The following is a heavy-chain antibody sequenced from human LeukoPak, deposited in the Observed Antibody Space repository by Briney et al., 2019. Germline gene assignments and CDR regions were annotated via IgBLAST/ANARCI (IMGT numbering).Heavy chain of an antibody. Sequence: PGRSLRLSCTASGFTFSSYGMHWVRQAPGKGLEWVAVISYEGSDKYYGDSVKGRFTISRDNSNNTLYLQMNSLRSEDTAVYYCAKNENEDYPELDPWGQGTLVTVSP. D-gene: IGHD1-14*01. CDR1: GFTFSSYG. J-gene: IGHJ5*02. CDR3: AKNENEDYPELDP. CDR2: ISYEGSDK. V-gene: IGHV3-30*18.